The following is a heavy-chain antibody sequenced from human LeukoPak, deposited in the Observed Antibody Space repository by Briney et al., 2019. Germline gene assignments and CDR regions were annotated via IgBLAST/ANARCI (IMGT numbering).Heavy chain of an antibody. V-gene: IGHV4-4*02. CDR3: ARGYSSSSGFDP. J-gene: IGHJ5*02. CDR2: INHSGST. D-gene: IGHD6-6*01. Sequence: SETLSLTCTVSGGSISRSNWWSWVRQPPGKGLEWIGEINHSGSTNYNPSLKSRVTISVDTSKNQFSLKLSSVTAADTAVYYCARGYSSSSGFDPWGQGTLVTVSS. CDR1: GGSISRSNW.